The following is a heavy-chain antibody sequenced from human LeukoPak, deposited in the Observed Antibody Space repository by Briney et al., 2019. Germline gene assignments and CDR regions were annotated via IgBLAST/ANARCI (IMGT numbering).Heavy chain of an antibody. J-gene: IGHJ4*02. Sequence: SETLSLTCAVYGGSFSGYYWSWIRQPPGKGLEWIGEINHSGSTNYNPSPKSRVTISVDTSKNQFSLKLSSVTAADTAVYYCARASLFGSSSDYWGQGTLVTVSS. V-gene: IGHV4-34*01. CDR3: ARASLFGSSSDY. CDR2: INHSGST. CDR1: GGSFSGYY. D-gene: IGHD6-13*01.